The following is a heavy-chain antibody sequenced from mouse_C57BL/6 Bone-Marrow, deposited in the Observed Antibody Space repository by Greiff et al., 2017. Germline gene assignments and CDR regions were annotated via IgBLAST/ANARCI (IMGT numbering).Heavy chain of an antibody. J-gene: IGHJ3*01. CDR2: INPSSGYT. D-gene: IGHD2-5*01. CDR3: ARDDYSNFFAY. Sequence: VQLQQSGAELAKPGASVKLSCKASGYTFTRYWMHWVKQRPGQGLEWIGYINPSSGYTKYTQKFKDKATLTADKSANTAYMQLSSLTYEDSAVYYCARDDYSNFFAYWGQGTLVTVSA. CDR1: GYTFTRYW. V-gene: IGHV1-7*01.